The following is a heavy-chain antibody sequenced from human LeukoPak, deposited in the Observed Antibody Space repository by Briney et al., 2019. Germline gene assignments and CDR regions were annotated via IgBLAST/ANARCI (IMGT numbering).Heavy chain of an antibody. CDR3: ARASGSYWWFDS. CDR1: GYTFTGYY. J-gene: IGHJ5*01. Sequence: ASVKVSCKASGYTFTGYYIHWVRQAPGQGLEWMGWINPNSGGTNYAQNFQGRVTMTRDTSITTAYMELSRLRSDDTAVYYCARASGSYWWFDSWGQGTLVTVSS. CDR2: INPNSGGT. V-gene: IGHV1-2*02. D-gene: IGHD3-10*01.